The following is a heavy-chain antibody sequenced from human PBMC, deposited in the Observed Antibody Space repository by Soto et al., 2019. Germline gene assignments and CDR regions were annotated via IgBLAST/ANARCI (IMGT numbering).Heavy chain of an antibody. Sequence: PGGSLRLSCAASGLTFSNYAMSWVRQAPGKGLEWVSTVTDDGGTTYYADSVKGRFTISRDNSKNTLYLQMNSLRAEDTAVYYCAKDRRKNCGGDCRTFDYWGQGTLVTVSS. D-gene: IGHD2-21*02. J-gene: IGHJ4*02. CDR3: AKDRRKNCGGDCRTFDY. V-gene: IGHV3-23*01. CDR2: VTDDGGTT. CDR1: GLTFSNYA.